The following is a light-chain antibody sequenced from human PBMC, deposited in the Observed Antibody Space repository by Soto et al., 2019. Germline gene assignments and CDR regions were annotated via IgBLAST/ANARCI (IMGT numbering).Light chain of an antibody. CDR1: RDIGKY. CDR3: QRYESRPPT. CDR2: DAS. V-gene: IGKV1-33*01. J-gene: IGKJ5*01. Sequence: DIQMTQSPSSLSASVGDRVTITCQASRDIGKYLNWFQEKPGKAPKLLIYDASNLQTGVPSRFSGSGSGTDFTFTISSLQPEDFATYYCQRYESRPPTFGQGTRLEIK.